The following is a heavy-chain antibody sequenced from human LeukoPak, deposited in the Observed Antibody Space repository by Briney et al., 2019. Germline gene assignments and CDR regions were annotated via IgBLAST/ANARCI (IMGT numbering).Heavy chain of an antibody. J-gene: IGHJ6*03. V-gene: IGHV3-48*01. Sequence: QPGGSLRLSCAASGFTFSSYSMNWVRQAPGKGLEWVSYISSSGSTIYYADSVKGRFTISRDNSKNTLFLQVNSLRAEDTAIYYCAKNGDRGAYCSGGSCYPYYYYYMDVWGKGTTVTISS. CDR1: GFTFSSYS. CDR2: ISSSGSTI. D-gene: IGHD2-15*01. CDR3: AKNGDRGAYCSGGSCYPYYYYYMDV.